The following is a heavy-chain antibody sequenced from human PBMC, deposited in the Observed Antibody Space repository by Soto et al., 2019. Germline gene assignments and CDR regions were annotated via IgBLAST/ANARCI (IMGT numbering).Heavy chain of an antibody. J-gene: IGHJ4*02. CDR3: AKDWEFDWPNYYFDY. D-gene: IGHD3-9*01. Sequence: PGGSLRLSCAASGFTFGIYAMSWVRQAPGKGLEWVSSISGSGGSIYYAHSVKGRFTISRDKTKNTLDLQMDSLRAEDTAVYYCAKDWEFDWPNYYFDYWGQGTLVTVSS. CDR2: ISGSGGSI. V-gene: IGHV3-23*01. CDR1: GFTFGIYA.